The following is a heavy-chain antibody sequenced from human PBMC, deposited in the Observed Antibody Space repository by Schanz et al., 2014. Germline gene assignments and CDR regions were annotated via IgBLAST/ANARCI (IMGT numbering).Heavy chain of an antibody. D-gene: IGHD6-19*01. J-gene: IGHJ4*02. Sequence: VQLVESGGGLVRPGGSLRLSCAASGFTFSSYAMSWVRQAPGKGLEWVSSISSSSSYISYADSVKGRFTISRDNAKNSLYLQMNSLRAEDTAVYYCARDLISSGWYGWGQGTLVNVSS. CDR1: GFTFSSYA. CDR3: ARDLISSGWYG. CDR2: ISSSSSYI. V-gene: IGHV3-21*01.